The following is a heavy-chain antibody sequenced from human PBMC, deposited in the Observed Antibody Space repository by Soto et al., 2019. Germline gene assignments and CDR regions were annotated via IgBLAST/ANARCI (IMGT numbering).Heavy chain of an antibody. J-gene: IGHJ4*02. Sequence: QVQLQQWGAGLLKPSETLSLNCAVNGGSLSGYYWSWIRQPPGKGLEWIGEIKDGGYTNYSPSLKSRATISSDRSNNQFSLRLNSVTAADTGVYYCARDGWESSSWYFDYWGQGTLVTVSS. CDR1: GGSLSGYY. D-gene: IGHD6-13*01. V-gene: IGHV4-34*01. CDR3: ARDGWESSSWYFDY. CDR2: IKDGGYT.